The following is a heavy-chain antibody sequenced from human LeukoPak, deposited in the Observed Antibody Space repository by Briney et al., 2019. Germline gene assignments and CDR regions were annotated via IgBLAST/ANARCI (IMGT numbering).Heavy chain of an antibody. D-gene: IGHD3-22*01. CDR3: AKRGVVIRVILVGFHKEAYYFDS. J-gene: IGHJ4*02. CDR1: GITLSNYG. V-gene: IGHV3-23*01. Sequence: PGGSLRLSCAVSGITLSNYGMSWVRQAPGKGLEWVAGISDSGGRTKYGDSVKGRFTISRDSSKNTLYLQMNSLRAEDTAVYFCAKRGVVIRVILVGFHKEAYYFDSWGQGALVTVSS. CDR2: ISDSGGRT.